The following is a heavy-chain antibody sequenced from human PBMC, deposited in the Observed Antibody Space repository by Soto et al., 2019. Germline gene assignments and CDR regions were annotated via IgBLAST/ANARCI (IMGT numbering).Heavy chain of an antibody. D-gene: IGHD4-17*01. CDR3: TTQATTVTTYYYYGMDV. V-gene: IGHV3-15*01. J-gene: IGHJ6*02. Sequence: LRLSCAASGFTFSNAWMSWVRQAPGKGLEWVGRIKSKTDGGTTDYAAPVKGRFTISRDDSKNTLYLQMNSLKTEDTAVYYCTTQATTVTTYYYYGMDVWGQGTTVTVSS. CDR2: IKSKTDGGTT. CDR1: GFTFSNAW.